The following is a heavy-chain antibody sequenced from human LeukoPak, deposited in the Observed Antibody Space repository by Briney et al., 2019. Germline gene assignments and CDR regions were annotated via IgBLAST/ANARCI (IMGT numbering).Heavy chain of an antibody. J-gene: IGHJ4*02. Sequence: GGSLRLSCSASGFTFSSYAMHWVRQAPGKGLEYVSAISSNGGSAYYADSVKGRFTISRDNSKNTLYLQMSSLRAEDTAVYYCVKPAWSSSWYFDYWGQGTLVTVSS. D-gene: IGHD6-13*01. CDR2: ISSNGGSA. V-gene: IGHV3-64D*06. CDR3: VKPAWSSSWYFDY. CDR1: GFTFSSYA.